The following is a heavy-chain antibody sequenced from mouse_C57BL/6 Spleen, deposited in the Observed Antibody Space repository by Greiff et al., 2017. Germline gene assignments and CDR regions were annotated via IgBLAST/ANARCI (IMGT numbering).Heavy chain of an antibody. D-gene: IGHD1-1*01. CDR3: ARAPIYYYGSSYEAWYFDV. CDR2: ISDGGSYT. Sequence: EVHLVESGGGLVKPGGSLKLSCAASGFTFSSYAMSWVRQTPEKRLEWVATISDGGSYTYYPDNVKGRFTISRDNAKNNLYLQMSHLKSEDTAMYYCARAPIYYYGSSYEAWYFDVWGTGTTVTVSS. V-gene: IGHV5-4*01. J-gene: IGHJ1*03. CDR1: GFTFSSYA.